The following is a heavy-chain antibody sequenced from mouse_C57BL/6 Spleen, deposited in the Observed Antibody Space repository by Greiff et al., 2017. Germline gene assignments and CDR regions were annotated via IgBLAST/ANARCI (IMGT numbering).Heavy chain of an antibody. CDR3: AREGIGYAMDY. Sequence: EVTLQESGPGLVKPSQSLSLTCSVTGYSITSGYYWNWIRQFPGNKLEWMGYISYDGSHNYNPSLKNRISITRDTSKNQFFLKLNSVTTEDTATYYCAREGIGYAMDYWGQGTSVTVSS. V-gene: IGHV3-6*01. CDR2: ISYDGSH. J-gene: IGHJ4*01. CDR1: GYSITSGYY.